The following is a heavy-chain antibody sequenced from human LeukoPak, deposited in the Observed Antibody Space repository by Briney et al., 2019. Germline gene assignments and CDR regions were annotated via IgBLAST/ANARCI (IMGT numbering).Heavy chain of an antibody. V-gene: IGHV4-59*08. CDR1: GGSISSYY. J-gene: IGHJ4*02. CDR2: IYYSGST. Sequence: KTSETLSLTCTVSGGSISSYYWSWIRQPPGKGLEWIGYIYYSGSTNYNPSLKSRVTISLDTSKNQFSLNLMSVTAADTAVYYCARASSYAGHLGWWGQGTLVTVSS. CDR3: ARASSYAGHLGW. D-gene: IGHD2-2*01.